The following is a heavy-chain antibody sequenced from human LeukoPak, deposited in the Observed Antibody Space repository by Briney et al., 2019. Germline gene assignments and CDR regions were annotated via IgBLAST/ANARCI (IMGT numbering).Heavy chain of an antibody. Sequence: ASVKVSCKASGYTFTNYYMHWVRQAPGQGLEWMGMINPSGGSTSYAQKFQGRVTMTRDMSTSTDYMELISLRSEDTAVYYCARDNSVGGTAWWFDPWGQGTLVTVSS. D-gene: IGHD1-26*01. J-gene: IGHJ5*02. CDR1: GYTFTNYY. CDR2: INPSGGST. V-gene: IGHV1-46*01. CDR3: ARDNSVGGTAWWFDP.